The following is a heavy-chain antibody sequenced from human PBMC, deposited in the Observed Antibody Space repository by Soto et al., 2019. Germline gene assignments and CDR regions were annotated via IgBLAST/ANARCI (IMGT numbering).Heavy chain of an antibody. D-gene: IGHD5-18*01. CDR2: IYYSGST. CDR1: GGSISSYY. Sequence: PSETLSLTCTVSGGSISSYYWSRIRQPPGKGLEWIGYIYYSGSTNYNPSLKSRVTISVDTSKNQFSLKLSSVTAADTAVYYCARDHKGYSYGYVGNYYYGMDVWGQGTTVTVSS. CDR3: ARDHKGYSYGYVGNYYYGMDV. J-gene: IGHJ6*02. V-gene: IGHV4-59*01.